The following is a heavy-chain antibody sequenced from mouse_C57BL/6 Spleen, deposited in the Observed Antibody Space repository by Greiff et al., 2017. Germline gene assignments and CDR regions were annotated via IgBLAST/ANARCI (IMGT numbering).Heavy chain of an antibody. CDR1: GFTFSSYG. Sequence: EVQLVESGGDLVKPGGSLKLSCAASGFTFSSYGMSWVRQTPDKRLEWVATISSGGSYTYYPDSVKGRFTISRDNAKNTLYLQMSSLKSEDTAMYYCARAYDYLYAMDYWGQGTSVTVSS. CDR2: ISSGGSYT. V-gene: IGHV5-6*01. CDR3: ARAYDYLYAMDY. J-gene: IGHJ4*01. D-gene: IGHD2-4*01.